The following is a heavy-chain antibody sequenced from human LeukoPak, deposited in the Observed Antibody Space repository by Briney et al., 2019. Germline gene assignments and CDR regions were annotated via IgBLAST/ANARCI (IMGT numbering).Heavy chain of an antibody. CDR3: AREGISGYSSS. CDR1: GGSISSYY. J-gene: IGHJ4*02. V-gene: IGHV4-59*12. Sequence: SETLSLTCTVSGGSISSYYWSWIRQPPEKGLEWIGYIYYIGITNYNPSLKSRGTISADTSKKQFSLKLSSVTAADTAVYYCAREGISGYSSSWGQGTLVTVSS. D-gene: IGHD6-13*01. CDR2: IYYIGIT.